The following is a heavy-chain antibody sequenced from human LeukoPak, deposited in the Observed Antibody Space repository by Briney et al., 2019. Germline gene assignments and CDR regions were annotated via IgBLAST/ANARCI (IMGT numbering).Heavy chain of an antibody. CDR1: GGSFSGYY. CDR2: INHSGST. CDR3: ARDEVMVIYGMDV. V-gene: IGHV4-34*01. J-gene: IGHJ6*02. D-gene: IGHD3-16*01. Sequence: SETLSLTCAVYGGSFSGYYWSWIRRPPGKGLEWIGEINHSGSTNYNPSLKSRVTISVDTSKNQFSLKLSSVTAADTAVYYCARDEVMVIYGMDVWGQGTTVTVSS.